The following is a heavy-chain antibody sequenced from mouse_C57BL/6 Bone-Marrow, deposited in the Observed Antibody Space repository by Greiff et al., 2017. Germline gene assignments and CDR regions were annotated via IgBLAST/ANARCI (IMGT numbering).Heavy chain of an antibody. CDR1: GYAFSSSW. CDR2: IYPGDGDT. CDR3: ARMTPPYYYYGPYWYFDV. Sequence: VQLQQSGPELVKPGASVKISCKASGYAFSSSWMNWVKQRPGKGLEWIGRIYPGDGDTNYNGKFKGKATLTADKSSSTAYMQLSSLTSEDSAVSFCARMTPPYYYYGPYWYFDVWGTGTTVTVSS. D-gene: IGHD1-1*01. V-gene: IGHV1-82*01. J-gene: IGHJ1*03.